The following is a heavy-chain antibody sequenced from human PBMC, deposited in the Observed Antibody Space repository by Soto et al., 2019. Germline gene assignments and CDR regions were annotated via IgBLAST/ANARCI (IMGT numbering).Heavy chain of an antibody. J-gene: IGHJ4*02. CDR2: ISSSSSTI. D-gene: IGHD6-13*01. Sequence: EVQLVESGGGLVQPGGSLRLSCAASGFTFSSYSMNWVRQAPGKGLEWVSYISSSSSTIYYADSVKGRFTISRDNANNSLYLQMNSLRDEDTAVYYCARDSSSSRFSKDFDYWGQGTLVTVSS. CDR1: GFTFSSYS. V-gene: IGHV3-48*02. CDR3: ARDSSSSRFSKDFDY.